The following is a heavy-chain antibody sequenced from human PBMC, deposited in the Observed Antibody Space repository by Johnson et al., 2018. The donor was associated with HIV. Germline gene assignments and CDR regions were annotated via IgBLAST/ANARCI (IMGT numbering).Heavy chain of an antibody. D-gene: IGHD3-22*01. Sequence: VQLVESGGGLVQPGGSLRLSCAASGFTFSSYAMSWVRQAPGKGLEWVSAISGSGGSTYYADSVKGRFTISRDNAKNSLYLQMNSLRAEDTAVYYCARDKLGVDSGYQGRDAFDIWGQGTMVTVSS. CDR2: ISGSGGST. CDR1: GFTFSSYA. CDR3: ARDKLGVDSGYQGRDAFDI. V-gene: IGHV3-23*04. J-gene: IGHJ3*02.